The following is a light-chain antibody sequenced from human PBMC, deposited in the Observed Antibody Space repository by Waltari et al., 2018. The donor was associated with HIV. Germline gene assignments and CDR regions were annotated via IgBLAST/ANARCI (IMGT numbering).Light chain of an antibody. CDR2: DVS. CDR1: SSDVGDYNS. CDR3: CSYAGSSTYV. V-gene: IGLV2-23*02. Sequence: QSALTQPASVSGSPGQSITFPCIGPSSDVGDYNSVSWSQQLPGKAPRLMIYDVSKRPSGVSNRFSGSKSGNTASLTISWLQADDEADYYCCSYAGSSTYVFGTGTKVTVL. J-gene: IGLJ1*01.